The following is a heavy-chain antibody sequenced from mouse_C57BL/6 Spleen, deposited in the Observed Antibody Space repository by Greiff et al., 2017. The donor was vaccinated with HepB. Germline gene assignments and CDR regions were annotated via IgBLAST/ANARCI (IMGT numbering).Heavy chain of an antibody. Sequence: EVKVIESGGGLVKPGGSLKLSCAASGFTFSDYGMHWVRQAPEKGLEWVAYISSGSSTIYYADTVKGRFTISRDNAKNTLFLQMTSLRSEDTAMYYCARPLHGSSYPDYWGQGTTLTVSS. CDR2: ISSGSSTI. CDR1: GFTFSDYG. J-gene: IGHJ2*01. V-gene: IGHV5-17*01. CDR3: ARPLHGSSYPDY. D-gene: IGHD1-1*01.